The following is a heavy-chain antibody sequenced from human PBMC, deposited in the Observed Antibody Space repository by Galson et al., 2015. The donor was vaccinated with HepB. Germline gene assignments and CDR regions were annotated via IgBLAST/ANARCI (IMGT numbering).Heavy chain of an antibody. CDR2: ISGGGGST. V-gene: IGHV3-23*01. CDR1: GFTFSNYA. D-gene: IGHD2-2*01. CDR3: AKSGCSSTSCSGEVIYYYYGIDV. Sequence: SLRLSCAASGFTFSNYAMNWVRQAPGKGLEWVSAISGGGGSTYYAYYADSVKGRFTIFRDNSKNTLYLQMNSLRAEDTAVYYCAKSGCSSTSCSGEVIYYYYGIDVWGQGSTVTVSS. J-gene: IGHJ6*02.